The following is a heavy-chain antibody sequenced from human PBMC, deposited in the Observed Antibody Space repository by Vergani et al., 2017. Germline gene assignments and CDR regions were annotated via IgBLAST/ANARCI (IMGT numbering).Heavy chain of an antibody. J-gene: IGHJ4*02. Sequence: EVQLVESGGGLVKPGGSLRLSCAASGFTFSSYGMNWVRQAPGKGLEWVSSISSSSSYIYYADSVKGRFTISRDNAKNSLYLQMNSLRAEDTAVYYCARDGEGTTGFDYWGQGTLVTVSS. V-gene: IGHV3-21*01. CDR3: ARDGEGTTGFDY. CDR2: ISSSSSYI. CDR1: GFTFSSYG. D-gene: IGHD4-11*01.